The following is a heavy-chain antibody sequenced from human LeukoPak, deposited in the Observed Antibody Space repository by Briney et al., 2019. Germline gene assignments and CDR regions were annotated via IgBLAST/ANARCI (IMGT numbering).Heavy chain of an antibody. Sequence: GGSLRLSCAASGFTFSNAWMSWVRQAPGKGLEWVGRIKSKTDGGTTDYAAPVKGRFTISRDGSKNTLYLQMNSLKTEDTAVYYCTTDTAIFGVVIDLDYWGQGTLVTVSS. CDR3: TTDTAIFGVVIDLDY. J-gene: IGHJ4*02. D-gene: IGHD3-3*01. CDR2: IKSKTDGGTT. V-gene: IGHV3-15*01. CDR1: GFTFSNAW.